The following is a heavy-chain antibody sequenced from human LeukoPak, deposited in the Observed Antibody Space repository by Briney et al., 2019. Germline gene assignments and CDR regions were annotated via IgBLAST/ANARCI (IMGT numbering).Heavy chain of an antibody. CDR3: ARDLKGWFDP. V-gene: IGHV1-2*04. J-gene: IGHJ5*02. Sequence: GASVKVSCKASGYTFTGYYMHWVRQAPGQGLEWMGWINPNSGGTNYAQKLQGWVTMTRDTSISTAYMELSRLRSNDTAVYYCARDLKGWFDPWGQGTLVTVSS. CDR2: INPNSGGT. CDR1: GYTFTGYY.